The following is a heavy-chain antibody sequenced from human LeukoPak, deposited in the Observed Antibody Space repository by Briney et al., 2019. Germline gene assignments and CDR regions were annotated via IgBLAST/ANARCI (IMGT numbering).Heavy chain of an antibody. J-gene: IGHJ4*02. D-gene: IGHD3-22*01. Sequence: GGSLRLSCAASGFTFSSYGMHWVRQAPGKGLEWVAFIRYDGSNKYYADSVKGRFTISRDNSKNTLYLQMNSLRAEDTAVYYCARDKGYYDSSGYYDDYWGQGTLVTVSS. V-gene: IGHV3-30*02. CDR3: ARDKGYYDSSGYYDDY. CDR1: GFTFSSYG. CDR2: IRYDGSNK.